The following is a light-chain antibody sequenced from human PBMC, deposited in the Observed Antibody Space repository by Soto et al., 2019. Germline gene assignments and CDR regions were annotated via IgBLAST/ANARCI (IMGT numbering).Light chain of an antibody. CDR3: QQRSNWPPT. J-gene: IGKJ4*01. CDR2: DAS. Sequence: EIVLTQSPATLSLSPGERATLSCRASQSVSSYLAWYQQKPGQAPRLLIYDASNRATGIPARFSGSGSGTDLTLTISSLEPEDVAVYYCQQRSNWPPTFGGGTKVELK. V-gene: IGKV3-11*01. CDR1: QSVSSY.